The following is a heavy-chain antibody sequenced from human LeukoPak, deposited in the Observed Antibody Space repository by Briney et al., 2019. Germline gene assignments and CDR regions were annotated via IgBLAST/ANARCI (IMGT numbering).Heavy chain of an antibody. CDR2: ISWNSGSI. Sequence: GRSLRLSCAASGFTFDDYAMHWVRQAPGKGLEWVSGISWNSGSIGYADSVKGRFTIPRDNSKNTLYLQMNSLRAEDTAVYYCANPSYDRVNYYYYGMDVWGQGTTVTVSS. CDR1: GFTFDDYA. V-gene: IGHV3-9*01. J-gene: IGHJ6*02. CDR3: ANPSYDRVNYYYYGMDV. D-gene: IGHD3-16*01.